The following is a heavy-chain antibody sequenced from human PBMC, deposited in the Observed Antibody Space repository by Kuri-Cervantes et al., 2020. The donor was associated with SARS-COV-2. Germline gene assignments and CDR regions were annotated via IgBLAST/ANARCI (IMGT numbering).Heavy chain of an antibody. D-gene: IGHD2-15*01. V-gene: IGHV4-4*07. Sequence: ESLKISCTVSGGSISSYYWSWIRQPAGKGLEWIGRIYTSGSTNYNPSLKSRVTMSVDTSKNQFSLKLSSVTAADTAVYYCARGVGYCSGGSCYYYFDYWGQGTLVTVSS. J-gene: IGHJ4*02. CDR3: ARGVGYCSGGSCYYYFDY. CDR2: IYTSGST. CDR1: GGSISSYY.